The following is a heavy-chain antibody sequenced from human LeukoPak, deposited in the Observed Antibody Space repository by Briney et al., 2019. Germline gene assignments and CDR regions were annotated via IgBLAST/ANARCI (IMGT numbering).Heavy chain of an antibody. D-gene: IGHD6-13*01. CDR3: ARPVRADIAAADLDY. Sequence: GGSLRLSCAASGFTFSSYAMHWVRQAPGKGLEWVAVISYDGSNKYYADSVKGRFTISRDNSKNTLYLQMNSLRAEDTAVYYCARPVRADIAAADLDYWGQGTLVTVSS. CDR1: GFTFSSYA. V-gene: IGHV3-30-3*01. J-gene: IGHJ4*02. CDR2: ISYDGSNK.